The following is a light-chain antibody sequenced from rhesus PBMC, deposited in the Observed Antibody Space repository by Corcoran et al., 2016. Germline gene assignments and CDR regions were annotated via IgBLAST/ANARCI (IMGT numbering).Light chain of an antibody. CDR1: QGISNN. CDR2: YAY. Sequence: DIQMTQSPSSLSASVGDTVTITCRASQGISNNLAWYQQKPGKVLNLLIYYAYTLQSGVPSRFSGSGSVTDFTLTISSLQPEDFATYYCQHGYGTPYSFGQGTKVEIK. J-gene: IGKJ2*01. V-gene: IGKV1S15*01. CDR3: QHGYGTPYS.